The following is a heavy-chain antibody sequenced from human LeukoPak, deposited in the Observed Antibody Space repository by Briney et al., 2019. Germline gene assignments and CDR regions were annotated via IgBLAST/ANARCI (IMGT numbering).Heavy chain of an antibody. J-gene: IGHJ5*02. CDR3: ARAGYDFWSGYYPISVNWFDP. CDR2: INHSGST. D-gene: IGHD3-3*01. CDR1: GFTFSSYA. V-gene: IGHV4-34*01. Sequence: PGGSLRLSCAASGFTFSSYAMSWIRQPPGKGLEWIGVINHSGSTNYNPSLKSRVTISVDTSKNQFSLKLSSVTAADTAVYYCARAGYDFWSGYYPISVNWFDPWGQGTLVTVSS.